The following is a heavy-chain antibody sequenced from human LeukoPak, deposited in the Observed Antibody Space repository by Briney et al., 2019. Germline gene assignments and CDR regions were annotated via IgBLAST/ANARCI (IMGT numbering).Heavy chain of an antibody. CDR1: GFTFSTYA. CDR3: AKYRTSPPYGLDV. Sequence: GGSLRLSCAASGFTFSTYAMNWVRQAPGKGLEWVSGISGGAGSTWYADSVKGRFTISRDNSKNTLYLQMNRLRVEDTATYYCAKYRTSPPYGLDVWGQGTAVTVSS. J-gene: IGHJ6*02. D-gene: IGHD1-26*01. V-gene: IGHV3-23*01. CDR2: ISGGAGST.